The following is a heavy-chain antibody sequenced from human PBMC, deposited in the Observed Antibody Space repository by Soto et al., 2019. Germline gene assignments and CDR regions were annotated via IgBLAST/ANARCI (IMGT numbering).Heavy chain of an antibody. CDR1: GFTFSSYA. CDR2: ISYDGSNK. CDR3: ARGRHCSSTSCYDAFYI. Sequence: GGSLRLSCAASGFTFSSYAMHWVRQAPGKGLEWVAVISYDGSNKYYADSVKGRLTISRDNSKNTLYLRMNSLRAEDTAVYYCARGRHCSSTSCYDAFYICGQGTMVTVSS. D-gene: IGHD2-2*01. J-gene: IGHJ3*02. V-gene: IGHV3-30-3*01.